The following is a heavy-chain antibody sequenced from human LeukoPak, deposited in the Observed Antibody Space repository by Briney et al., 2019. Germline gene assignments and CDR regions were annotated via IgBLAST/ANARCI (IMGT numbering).Heavy chain of an antibody. D-gene: IGHD2-21*01. Sequence: PGGSLRLSCAASGFSLSSYAMSWVRQAPGKGLEWVSAISSTDAGTYHADSVRGRFTISRDSSKNTLYLRMNSLRAEDAAVYYCAKAPVTSCRGAYCYPFDYWGQGTLVTVSS. J-gene: IGHJ4*02. CDR1: GFSLSSYA. CDR3: AKAPVTSCRGAYCYPFDY. CDR2: ISSTDAGT. V-gene: IGHV3-23*01.